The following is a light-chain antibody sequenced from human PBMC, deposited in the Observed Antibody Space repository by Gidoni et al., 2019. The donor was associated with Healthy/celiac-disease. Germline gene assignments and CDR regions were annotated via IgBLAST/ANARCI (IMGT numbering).Light chain of an antibody. CDR3: GTWDSSLSAWV. Sequence: SVLAQPHSVSAAPGQKVTISCSGSSSNIGNNYVSWYQQLPGTAPKLLIYDNNKRPSVIPDRFSGSKSGTSATLGITGLQTGDEADYYCGTWDSSLSAWVFGGGTKLTVL. CDR2: DNN. CDR1: SSNIGNNY. V-gene: IGLV1-51*01. J-gene: IGLJ3*02.